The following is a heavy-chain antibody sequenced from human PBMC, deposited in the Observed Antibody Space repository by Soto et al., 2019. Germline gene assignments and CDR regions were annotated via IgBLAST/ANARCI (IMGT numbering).Heavy chain of an antibody. D-gene: IGHD2-2*01. V-gene: IGHV1-69*13. Sequence: ASVKVSCKASGGTFSSYAISWVRQAPGQGLEWMGGIIPIFGTANYAQKFQGRVTITADESTSTAYMELSSLRSEDTAVYYCARDPHCSSTSCYHDYYYGMDVWGQGTTVTVSS. CDR3: ARDPHCSSTSCYHDYYYGMDV. CDR2: IIPIFGTA. CDR1: GGTFSSYA. J-gene: IGHJ6*02.